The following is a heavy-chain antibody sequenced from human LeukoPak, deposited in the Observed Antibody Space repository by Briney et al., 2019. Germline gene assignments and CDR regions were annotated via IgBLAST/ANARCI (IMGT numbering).Heavy chain of an antibody. J-gene: IGHJ4*02. Sequence: ASVKVSCKTSGYTFTNFDINWVRQAPGQGLEWMGWISAYNGNTNYAQKLQGRVTMTTDTSTSTAYMELRSLRSDDTAVYYCAMAVRGSSWYIEGLFDYWGQGTLVTVSS. CDR3: AMAVRGSSWYIEGLFDY. CDR1: GYTFTNFD. D-gene: IGHD6-13*01. V-gene: IGHV1-18*01. CDR2: ISAYNGNT.